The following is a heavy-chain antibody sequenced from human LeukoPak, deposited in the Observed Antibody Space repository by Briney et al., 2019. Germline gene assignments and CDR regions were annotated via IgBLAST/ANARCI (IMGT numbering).Heavy chain of an antibody. D-gene: IGHD3-10*01. J-gene: IGHJ4*02. CDR3: SDVSGSY. CDR1: GFTFSSYN. Sequence: PGGSLRLSCAASGFTFSSYNMNWVRQAPGKGLEWVSFISSSSSHIYYADSVKGRFTISRDNAKNSLYLQMNSLRAEDTAVYHCSDVSGSYWGQGTLVTVSS. V-gene: IGHV3-21*01. CDR2: ISSSSSHI.